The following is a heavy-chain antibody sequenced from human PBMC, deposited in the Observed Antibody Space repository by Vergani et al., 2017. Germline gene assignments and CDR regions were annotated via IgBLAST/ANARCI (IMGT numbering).Heavy chain of an antibody. D-gene: IGHD6-19*01. CDR3: ARDRWLVNWGYYFDY. CDR2: IYTSGST. J-gene: IGHJ4*02. Sequence: QVQLQESGPGLVKPSETLSLTCTVSGGSISSYYWSWIRQPAGKGLEWIGRIYTSGSTNYNPSLKSRVTMSVDTSKNQFSLKLSSVTDADTAVYYCARDRWLVNWGYYFDYWGQGTLVTVSS. V-gene: IGHV4-4*07. CDR1: GGSISSYY.